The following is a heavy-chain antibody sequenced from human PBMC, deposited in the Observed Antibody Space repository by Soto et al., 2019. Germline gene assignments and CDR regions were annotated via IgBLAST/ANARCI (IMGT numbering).Heavy chain of an antibody. CDR2: IIPRFGTT. V-gene: IGHV1-69*01. D-gene: IGHD1-1*01. J-gene: IGHJ4*02. CDR3: ARGRGLYNSGRSQLDS. Sequence: QVQVVQSGAEVKKPGSSVRVSCKASGDSFTKYTVNWVRQAPRQGLEWMGGIIPRFGTTNYAPTLRDRVTITADVSMNTVYMELSSLRSDDTALYYCARGRGLYNSGRSQLDSWGQGTLVTVSS. CDR1: GDSFTKYT.